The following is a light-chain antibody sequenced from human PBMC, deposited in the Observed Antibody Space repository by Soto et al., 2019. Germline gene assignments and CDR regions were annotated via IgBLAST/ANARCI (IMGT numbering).Light chain of an antibody. J-gene: IGKJ5*01. CDR3: MQALQTSIT. CDR1: QSLRHSNGYNY. CDR2: LGS. Sequence: DLVMTQSPLSLPVTPGEPASISCRSSQSLRHSNGYNYLDWYLQKPGQSPQLLIYLGSNRASGVPDRFSGSGSGTDFTLKISRVEAEDVGVYYCMQALQTSITFGQGTRLEIK. V-gene: IGKV2-28*01.